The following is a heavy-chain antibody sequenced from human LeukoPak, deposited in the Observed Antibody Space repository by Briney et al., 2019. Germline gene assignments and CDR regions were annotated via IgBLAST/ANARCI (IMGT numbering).Heavy chain of an antibody. J-gene: IGHJ3*02. Sequence: PSETLSLTCTVSGGSISSYYWSWIRQPPGKGLEWIGYIYYSGSTNYNPSLKSRVTISVDTSKNQFSLKLSSVTAADTAVYYCARHEPYYGSGSYYNSHAFDIWGQGTMVTVSS. V-gene: IGHV4-59*08. CDR2: IYYSGST. D-gene: IGHD3-10*01. CDR1: GGSISSYY. CDR3: ARHEPYYGSGSYYNSHAFDI.